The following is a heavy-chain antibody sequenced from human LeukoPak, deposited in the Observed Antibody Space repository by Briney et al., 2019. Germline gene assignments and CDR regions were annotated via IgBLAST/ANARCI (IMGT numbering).Heavy chain of an antibody. D-gene: IGHD6-19*01. CDR1: GASISSGGYS. CDR3: ARGRIAVAKRIFDY. Sequence: SETLSLTCVVSGASISSGGYSWSWIRQPPGKGLEWIGEINHSGSTNYNPSLKSRVTISVDTSKNQFSLKLSSVTAADTAVYYCARGRIAVAKRIFDYWGQGTLVTVSS. J-gene: IGHJ4*02. CDR2: INHSGST. V-gene: IGHV4-34*01.